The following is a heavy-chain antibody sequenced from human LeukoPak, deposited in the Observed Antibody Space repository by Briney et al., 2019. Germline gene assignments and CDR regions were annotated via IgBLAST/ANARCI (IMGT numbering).Heavy chain of an antibody. Sequence: ASVKVSCKASGYTFTSYDINWVRQATGQGLEWMGWMNPNSGNTGYAQKFQGRVTMTRNTSISTAYMELSSLRSEDTAVYYCARAPSGWQYYYYYYMDVWGNGTTVTVSS. CDR2: MNPNSGNT. CDR3: ARAPSGWQYYYYYYMDV. V-gene: IGHV1-8*01. D-gene: IGHD6-19*01. CDR1: GYTFTSYD. J-gene: IGHJ6*03.